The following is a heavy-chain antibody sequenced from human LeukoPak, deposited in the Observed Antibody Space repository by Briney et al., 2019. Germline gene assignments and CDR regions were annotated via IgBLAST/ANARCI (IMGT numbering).Heavy chain of an antibody. CDR2: INSDGSST. CDR3: ARGRYDILTGHYYFDY. CDR1: GFTFSSYW. Sequence: PGGSLRLSCAASGFTFSSYWMHWVRQAPGKGLVWVSRINSDGSSTLYADSVKGRFTISRDNAKNTLYLQMNSLRAEDTAVYYCARGRYDILTGHYYFDYWGQGTLVTVSS. D-gene: IGHD3-9*01. J-gene: IGHJ4*02. V-gene: IGHV3-74*01.